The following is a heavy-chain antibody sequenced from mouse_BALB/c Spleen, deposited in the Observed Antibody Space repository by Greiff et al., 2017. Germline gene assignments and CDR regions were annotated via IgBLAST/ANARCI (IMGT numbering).Heavy chain of an antibody. CDR2: IYPGNSDT. V-gene: IGHV1-5*01. Sequence: VQLQQSGTVLARPGASVKMSCKASGYSFTSYWMHWVKQRPGQGLEWIGAIYPGNSDTSYNQKFKGKAKLTAVTSASTAYMELSSLTNEDSAVYYCTREGENGYEDFDYWGQGTTLTVSS. J-gene: IGHJ2*01. CDR1: GYSFTSYW. CDR3: TREGENGYEDFDY. D-gene: IGHD2-2*01.